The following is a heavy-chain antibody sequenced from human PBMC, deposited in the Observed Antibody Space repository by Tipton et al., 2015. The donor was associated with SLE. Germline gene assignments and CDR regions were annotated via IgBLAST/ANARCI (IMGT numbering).Heavy chain of an antibody. V-gene: IGHV1-18*01. D-gene: IGHD5-18*01. CDR2: INTYNANT. J-gene: IGHJ3*02. CDR3: ARDRGYHRDTFDI. Sequence: QVQLVQSGPEVKNPGASVKVSCKGFDYTFSNYGISWVRQAPGQGLEWMGWINTYNANTNYAQKFQGRVTLTTDPSTSTVYMELRSLRSDDTAVYYCARDRGYHRDTFDIWGQGTMVTVSS. CDR1: DYTFSNYG.